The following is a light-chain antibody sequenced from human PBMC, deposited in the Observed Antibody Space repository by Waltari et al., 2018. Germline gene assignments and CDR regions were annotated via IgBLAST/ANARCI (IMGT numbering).Light chain of an antibody. CDR3: QKYYSYPPT. J-gene: IGKJ1*01. CDR1: QGISSY. CDR2: AAS. Sequence: AIRMTQYPSSLSASTGDRVTITCRASQGISSYLAWYQQKPGKAPTLLIYAASTLQSGVPSRFSGSGSGTDFTLTISCLQSEDFATYYCQKYYSYPPTFGQGTTVEIK. V-gene: IGKV1-8*01.